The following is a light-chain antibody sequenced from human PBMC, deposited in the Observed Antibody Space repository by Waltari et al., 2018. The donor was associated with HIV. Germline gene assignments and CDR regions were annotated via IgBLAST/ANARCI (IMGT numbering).Light chain of an antibody. CDR3: MQALETPRT. V-gene: IGKV2-28*01. CDR1: QSLLHSNGYSY. J-gene: IGKJ1*01. Sequence: DIVMTQSPLSLPVTPGEAASISCRSSQSLLHSNGYSYLDWYLQEPGQSPQLLIYLGSNRASGVPDRFSGSGSGTDFTLKISRVEAEDVGVYYCMQALETPRTFGQGTKVEIK. CDR2: LGS.